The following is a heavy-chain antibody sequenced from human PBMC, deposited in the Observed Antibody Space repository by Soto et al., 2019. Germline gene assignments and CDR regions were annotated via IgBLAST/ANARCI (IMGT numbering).Heavy chain of an antibody. Sequence: GGSLRLSCAASGFTFSSYAMSWVRQAPGKGLEWVSAISGSGGSTYYADSVKGRFTISRDNSKNTLYLQMNSLRAEDTAVYYCASPYSGSYFAFDIWGQGTVVTVSS. CDR3: ASPYSGSYFAFDI. CDR2: ISGSGGST. CDR1: GFTFSSYA. J-gene: IGHJ3*02. V-gene: IGHV3-23*01. D-gene: IGHD1-26*01.